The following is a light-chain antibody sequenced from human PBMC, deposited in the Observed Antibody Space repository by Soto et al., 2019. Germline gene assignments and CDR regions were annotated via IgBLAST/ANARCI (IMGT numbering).Light chain of an antibody. CDR2: RND. CDR3: AGGDDRLSGVV. CDR1: SSNIGSNF. V-gene: IGLV1-47*01. J-gene: IGLJ2*01. Sequence: QSVLTQPPSWSGTPGQRVTISCSGDSSNIGSNFVYWYQQLPGTAPKLLIYRNDQRPSGVSDRFSGSRPGTSASLAIGVPRFENEGEYYCAGGDDRLSGVVLGGGTQLTVL.